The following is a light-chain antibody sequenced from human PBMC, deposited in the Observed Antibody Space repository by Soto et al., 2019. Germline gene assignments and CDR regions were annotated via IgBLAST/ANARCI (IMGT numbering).Light chain of an antibody. V-gene: IGKV1-27*01. Sequence: DIQMTQSPSSLSTSVGDRVTITCRASQAIGIYLAWYQQKPGKVPKLLIYAASTLQSGVPSRFSGSGSGTDFILTINSLQPEDVATYYCQKYSGAPPTFGQGTKVEIK. CDR1: QAIGIY. J-gene: IGKJ1*01. CDR3: QKYSGAPPT. CDR2: AAS.